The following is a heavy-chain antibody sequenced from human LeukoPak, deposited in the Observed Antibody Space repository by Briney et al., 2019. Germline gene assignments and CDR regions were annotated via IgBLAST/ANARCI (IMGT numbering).Heavy chain of an antibody. CDR3: VRRRYNYGFDS. CDR1: GDSISGSNW. J-gene: IGHJ4*02. V-gene: IGHV4-4*02. CDR2: VYHSGST. Sequence: RASETLSLTCDVSGDSISGSNWWNWVRQPPGKGLEWIGGVYHSGSTNYNPSLKSRVTMSVDKSKNQFSLELRSVTAADTAVSYCVRRRYNYGFDSWGQGTLVTVSS. D-gene: IGHD5-18*01.